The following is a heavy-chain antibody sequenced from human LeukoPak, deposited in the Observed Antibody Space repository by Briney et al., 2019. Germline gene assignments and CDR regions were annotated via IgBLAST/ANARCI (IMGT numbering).Heavy chain of an antibody. J-gene: IGHJ4*02. D-gene: IGHD4-17*01. Sequence: PGGSLRLSCAASGFTVSSNHMSWVRQAPGKGLEWVSVIYSGGSTYYADSVKGRFTISRDNSKNTLYLQMNSLRAEDTAVYYCARDFTDGDYYFDYWGQGTLVTVSS. V-gene: IGHV3-53*01. CDR3: ARDFTDGDYYFDY. CDR2: IYSGGST. CDR1: GFTVSSNH.